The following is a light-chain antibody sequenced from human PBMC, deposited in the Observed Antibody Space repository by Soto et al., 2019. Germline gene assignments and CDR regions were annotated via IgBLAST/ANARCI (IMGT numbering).Light chain of an antibody. CDR2: EVT. J-gene: IGLJ1*01. CDR1: SSDVGGYDY. CDR3: SSHTSGSTRV. V-gene: IGLV2-14*01. Sequence: QSVLTQPASVSGSPGQSIAISCTGTSSDVGGYDYVSWYQQHPDKAPKLMIYEVTKRPSGVSNRFSGSKSGNMASLTISGLQPEDEADYYCSSHTSGSTRVFGSGTKVTVL.